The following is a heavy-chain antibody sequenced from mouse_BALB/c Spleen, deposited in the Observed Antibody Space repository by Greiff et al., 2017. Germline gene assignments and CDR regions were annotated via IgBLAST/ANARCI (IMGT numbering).Heavy chain of an antibody. D-gene: IGHD2-4*01. Sequence: EVMLVESGGDLVKPGGSLKLSCAASGFTFSSYGMSWVRQTPDKSLEWVATISSGGSYTYYPDSVKGRFTISRDNAKNTLYLQMSSLKSEDTATYYCARHPYDYDEGYYFDDWGEGTTLTVSS. CDR3: ARHPYDYDEGYYFDD. CDR2: ISSGGSYT. J-gene: IGHJ2*01. CDR1: GFTFSSYG. V-gene: IGHV5-6*02.